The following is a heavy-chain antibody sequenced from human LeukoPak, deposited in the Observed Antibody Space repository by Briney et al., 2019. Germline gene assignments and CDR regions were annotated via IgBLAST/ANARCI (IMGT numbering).Heavy chain of an antibody. CDR3: ARFRTIFGVVRFDY. CDR1: GGSISSYY. D-gene: IGHD3-3*01. V-gene: IGHV4-59*12. Sequence: PSETLSLTCTVSGGSISSYYWSWIRQPPGKGLEWIGYIYYSGSTNYNPSLKSRVTISVDTSKNQFSLKLSSVTAADTAVYYCARFRTIFGVVRFDYWGQGTLVTVSS. CDR2: IYYSGST. J-gene: IGHJ4*02.